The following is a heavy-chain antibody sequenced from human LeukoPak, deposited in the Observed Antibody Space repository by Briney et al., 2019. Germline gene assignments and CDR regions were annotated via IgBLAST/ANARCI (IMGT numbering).Heavy chain of an antibody. CDR1: GFTFSHYW. D-gene: IGHD7-27*01. CDR3: ARADWGSIDY. V-gene: IGHV3-7*01. CDR2: IRPDANDG. J-gene: IGHJ4*02. Sequence: GESLRLSCAASGFTFSHYWMAWVRQAPGKGLEWVAIIRPDANDGSYVDSVKGRFTISRDNAKNSLYLQMNSLRAEDTAVYFCARADWGSIDYWGQGALVTVSS.